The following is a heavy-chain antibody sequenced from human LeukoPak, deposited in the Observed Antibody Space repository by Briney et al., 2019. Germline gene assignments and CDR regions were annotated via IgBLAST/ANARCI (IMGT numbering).Heavy chain of an antibody. J-gene: IGHJ4*02. CDR2: INHSGST. Sequence: PSETLSLTCAVYGGSFSGYYWSWIRQPPGKGLEWIGEINHSGSTNYNPSLKSRVTISVDTSKNQFSLKLSSVTAADTAVYYCARWSGSGSSSSSYYFDYWGQGTLVTVSS. D-gene: IGHD3-10*01. V-gene: IGHV4-34*01. CDR1: GGSFSGYY. CDR3: ARWSGSGSSSSSYYFDY.